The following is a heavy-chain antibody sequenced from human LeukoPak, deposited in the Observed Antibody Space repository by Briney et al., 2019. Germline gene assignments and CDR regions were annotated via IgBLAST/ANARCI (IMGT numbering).Heavy chain of an antibody. CDR3: AXXXXGWFGELYPGDY. V-gene: IGHV1-2*02. Sequence: ASVKVSCKASGYTFTGYYMHWVRQAPGQGLEWMGWINPNSGGTNYAQKFQGRVTMTRDTSISTAYMELSRLRSDDTAVYYCAXXXXGWFGELYPGDYWGQGTLVTVSS. CDR1: GYTFTGYY. J-gene: IGHJ4*02. CDR2: INPNSGGT. D-gene: IGHD3-10*01.